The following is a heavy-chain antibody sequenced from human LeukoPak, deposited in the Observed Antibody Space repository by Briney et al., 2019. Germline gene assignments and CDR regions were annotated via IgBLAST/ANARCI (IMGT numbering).Heavy chain of an antibody. CDR1: GFTFSSYA. V-gene: IGHV3-23*01. D-gene: IGHD6-13*01. J-gene: IGHJ4*03. CDR2: ISGSGGNT. CDR3: AKCMAEPGTCYFDN. Sequence: GGSLRLSCAASGFTFSSYAMTWVRQAPGKGLEWVSGISGSGGNTYYANSVKGRFTTSRDNSKSTLYLQMNNLGAEDTALYYCAKCMAEPGTCYFDNWGRGSLVTVSS.